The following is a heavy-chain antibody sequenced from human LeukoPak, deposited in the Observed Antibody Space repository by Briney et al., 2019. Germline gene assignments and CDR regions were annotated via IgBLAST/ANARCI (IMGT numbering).Heavy chain of an antibody. V-gene: IGHV4-59*01. J-gene: IGHJ6*03. CDR2: IYYSGST. CDR1: GGSLSRYY. CDR3: ARATMGSGSYSLYYYYYYYIDV. Sequence: SETLSLTCLVSGGSLSRYYWSWIRQPPGKGLEWVGDIYYSGSTNYNPSLKSRVTISVDTSKNQLSLKLSSVTAADTAVYYCARATMGSGSYSLYYYYYYYIDVWGKGTTVTVSS. D-gene: IGHD3-10*01.